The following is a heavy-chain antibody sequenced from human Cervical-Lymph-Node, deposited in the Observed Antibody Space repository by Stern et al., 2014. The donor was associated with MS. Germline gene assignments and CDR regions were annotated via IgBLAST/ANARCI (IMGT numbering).Heavy chain of an antibody. CDR3: ARGHIPYAYNYLFDY. D-gene: IGHD5-24*01. V-gene: IGHV3-33*01. J-gene: IGHJ4*02. CDR1: GFTFSSYG. CDR2: AWYDGSTA. Sequence: VQLEESGEGVVQPGTSLRLSCAASGFTFSSYGMHWVRQAPGKGLEWVALAWYDGSTAYYTNSVKGRFTISRDNSKNTLSLQMNSLTAEDTAVYYCARGHIPYAYNYLFDYWGQGTLVTVSS.